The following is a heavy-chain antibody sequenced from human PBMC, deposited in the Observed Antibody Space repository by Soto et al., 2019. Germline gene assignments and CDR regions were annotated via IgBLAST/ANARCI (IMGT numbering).Heavy chain of an antibody. J-gene: IGHJ3*02. CDR3: AKEDDAWTNGHFDI. CDR1: GFAFSSYD. V-gene: IGHV3-23*01. Sequence: EVQLLESGGGWVQPGGSLRLSCAASGFAFSSYDMSWVRQAPGKGLEWASGISGSGGSAYYADSVKGRFTISRDNPKNTLYVQMNSLRSEDTAIYYCAKEDDAWTNGHFDIWGQGTLVTVSS. D-gene: IGHD2-8*01. CDR2: ISGSGGSA.